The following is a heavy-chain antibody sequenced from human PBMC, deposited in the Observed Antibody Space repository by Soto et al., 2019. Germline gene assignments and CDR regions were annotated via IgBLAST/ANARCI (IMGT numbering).Heavy chain of an antibody. CDR3: AKDQGSSWYEIDY. Sequence: EVQRLESGGGLVQPGGSLRLSCAASGFTFSNYAVTWVRQAPGKGREWVSTISGSGGSTYYEDCVNGGCTISIDNSKNTLYLQMNSLRAEDTAVYYCAKDQGSSWYEIDYWGQGTLVTVSS. V-gene: IGHV3-23*01. D-gene: IGHD6-13*01. J-gene: IGHJ4*02. CDR1: GFTFSNYA. CDR2: ISGSGGST.